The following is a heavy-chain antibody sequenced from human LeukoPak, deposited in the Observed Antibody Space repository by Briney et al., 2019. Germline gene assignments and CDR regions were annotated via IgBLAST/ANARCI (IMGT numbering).Heavy chain of an antibody. CDR3: ATCSSSCSLSGMGY. CDR1: GLTFSSYM. V-gene: IGHV3-23*01. D-gene: IGHD2-2*01. Sequence: PGGSLRLSCAASGLTFSSYMMTWVRQAPGKGLEWVSSVSDSGGSTFYADSVKGRFTISRDNSKNTLYLQMNNLRVKDTAVYFCATCSSSCSLSGMGYWGQGTLVTVSS. J-gene: IGHJ4*02. CDR2: VSDSGGST.